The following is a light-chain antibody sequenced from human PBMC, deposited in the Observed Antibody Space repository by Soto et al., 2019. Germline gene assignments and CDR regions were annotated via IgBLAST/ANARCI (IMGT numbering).Light chain of an antibody. CDR1: QGISSY. V-gene: IGKV1-8*01. J-gene: IGKJ5*01. CDR2: AAS. CDR3: QQYYSYPHT. Sequence: AIRMTQSPSSLSASTGDRVTITCRASQGISSYLAWYQQKPGKAPKLLIYAASTLQSGVPSRFSGSGSGTDFTLTINCLQSEDFSTCYCQQYYSYPHTCGQETRLEIK.